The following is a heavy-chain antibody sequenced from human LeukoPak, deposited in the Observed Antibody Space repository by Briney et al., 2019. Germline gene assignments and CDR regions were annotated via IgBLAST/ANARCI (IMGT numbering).Heavy chain of an antibody. CDR2: ISSGGST. CDR1: GFTVSSNY. Sequence: PGGSLRLSCAASGFTVSSNYMSWLRQAPGQGLEWVSLISSGGSTYYADSVKGRFTTSRDNSKNPLYLKMTSRRAGDTAVYYCAREPGIAVATNGDCWGQGTLVTVSS. V-gene: IGHV3-53*01. J-gene: IGHJ4*02. D-gene: IGHD6-19*01. CDR3: AREPGIAVATNGDC.